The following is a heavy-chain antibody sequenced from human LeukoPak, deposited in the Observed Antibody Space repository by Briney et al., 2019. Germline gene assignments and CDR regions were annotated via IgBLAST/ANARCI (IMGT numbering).Heavy chain of an antibody. Sequence: SVNVSCKASGGTFSSYAISWVRQAPGQGLEWMGGIIPIFGTANYAQKFQGTVTITTDESTSTAYMEPSRLRSDATAVYYCARSGPREQQLVHAFDIWGQGTMVTVYS. CDR2: IIPIFGTA. CDR3: ARSGPREQQLVHAFDI. J-gene: IGHJ3*02. D-gene: IGHD6-13*01. CDR1: GGTFSSYA. V-gene: IGHV1-69*05.